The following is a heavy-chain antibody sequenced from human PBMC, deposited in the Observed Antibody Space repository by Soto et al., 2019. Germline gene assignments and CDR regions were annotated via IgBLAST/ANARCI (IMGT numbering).Heavy chain of an antibody. D-gene: IGHD6-13*01. J-gene: IGHJ4*02. CDR2: IVTSSAYT. CDR3: ARVRASGWYMGGYLDF. CDR1: GFIFSDYY. Sequence: SLRLSRASSGFIFSDYYMGWIRQAPGKGLEWVSYIVTSSAYTAYADSVKGRFTISRDNAQSSLYLEMNSLRVEDTAVYYCARVRASGWYMGGYLDFWGQGIKVTVSS. V-gene: IGHV3-11*05.